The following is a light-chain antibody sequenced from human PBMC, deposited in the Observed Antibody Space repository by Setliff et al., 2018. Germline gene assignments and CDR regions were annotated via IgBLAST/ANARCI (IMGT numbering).Light chain of an antibody. CDR2: YDS. V-gene: IGLV3-21*04. CDR1: NIGGKS. J-gene: IGLJ1*01. CDR3: QVWDSGSEHYV. Sequence: SYELTQPPSVPVAPGKTARITCGGNNIGGKSVNWYQQKTGQAPVLVIYYDSDRPSGIPERFFGSNSGNTATLTISRVEAGDEADYYCQVWDSGSEHYVFGTGTKVTVL.